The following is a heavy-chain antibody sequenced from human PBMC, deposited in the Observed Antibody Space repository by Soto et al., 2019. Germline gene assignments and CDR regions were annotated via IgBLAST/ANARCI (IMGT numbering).Heavy chain of an antibody. Sequence: SETLSLTCAVSGGSISSSNWWSWVRQPPGKGLEWIGEIYHSGSTNYNPSLKSRVTISVDKSKNQFSLKLSSVTAADTAVYYCARGGGDTSTGDYYYYYGMDVWGQGTTVTVSS. CDR2: IYHSGST. V-gene: IGHV4-4*02. D-gene: IGHD2-21*01. CDR1: GGSISSSNW. CDR3: ARGGGDTSTGDYYYYYGMDV. J-gene: IGHJ6*02.